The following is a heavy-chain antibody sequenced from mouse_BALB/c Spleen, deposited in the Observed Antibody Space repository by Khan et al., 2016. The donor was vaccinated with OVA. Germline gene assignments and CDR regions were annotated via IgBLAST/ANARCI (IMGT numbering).Heavy chain of an antibody. V-gene: IGHV3-2*02. CDR1: GYSITSDYA. Sequence: EVQLQESGPGLVKPSQSLSLTCTVTGYSITSDYAWNWIRQFPGNKLEWMGYISYSGSTSYNPSLKSRISITRDTYKNQFFLTLNSVTTEDTATYYCARSRPKSSITSGFFDYWGQGTTLTVSS. J-gene: IGHJ2*01. D-gene: IGHD1-2*01. CDR3: ARSRPKSSITSGFFDY. CDR2: ISYSGST.